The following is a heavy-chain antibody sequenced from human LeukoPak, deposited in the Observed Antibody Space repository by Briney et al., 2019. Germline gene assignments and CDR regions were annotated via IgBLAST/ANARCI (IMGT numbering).Heavy chain of an antibody. Sequence: SETLSLTCTVSGGSISSYYWSWIRQPPGKGLEWIGYSHYSGSTNYNPSLKSRVTMSVDTSKNQFSLKLSSVTAADTAVYYCARDRGVGIQLWFRAFDIWGQGTMVTVSS. V-gene: IGHV4-59*12. CDR3: ARDRGVGIQLWFRAFDI. CDR1: GGSISSYY. CDR2: SHYSGST. D-gene: IGHD5-18*01. J-gene: IGHJ3*02.